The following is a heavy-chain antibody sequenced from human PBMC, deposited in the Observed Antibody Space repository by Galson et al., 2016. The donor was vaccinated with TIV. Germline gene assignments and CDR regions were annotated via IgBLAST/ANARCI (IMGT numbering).Heavy chain of an antibody. CDR3: AEDPDMVYGNSDFDS. CDR1: GFTFDDYG. CDR2: INGNDGTT. D-gene: IGHD3-10*01. V-gene: IGHV3-20*04. Sequence: SLRLSCAASGFTFDDYGMSWVRQAPGKGLEWVSGINGNDGTTGYADSVKGRFTISRDNAKNALYLQMNSLRAEDTALYYCAEDPDMVYGNSDFDSWGQGTLVTVSS. J-gene: IGHJ4*02.